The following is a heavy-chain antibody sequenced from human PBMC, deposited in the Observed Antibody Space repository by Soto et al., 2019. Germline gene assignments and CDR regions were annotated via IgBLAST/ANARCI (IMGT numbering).Heavy chain of an antibody. D-gene: IGHD2-8*02. Sequence: PGGSLRLSCAASGFTFSSYGMHWVRQAPGKGLEWVALISYDGSNKYYADSVKGRFTISRDNSKNTLYLQMNSLRAEDTAVYYCARVACTGGGCYYDYWGQGTLVTVSS. CDR3: ARVACTGGGCYYDY. V-gene: IGHV3-30*03. CDR1: GFTFSSYG. J-gene: IGHJ4*02. CDR2: ISYDGSNK.